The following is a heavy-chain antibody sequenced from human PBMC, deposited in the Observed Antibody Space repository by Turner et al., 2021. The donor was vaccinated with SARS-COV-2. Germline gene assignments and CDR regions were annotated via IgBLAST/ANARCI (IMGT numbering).Heavy chain of an antibody. V-gene: IGHV3-9*01. D-gene: IGHD6-6*01. CDR2: ISWNSGTR. J-gene: IGHJ6*02. CDR3: AKLAARSAYYYYGMDV. CDR1: GFTFDDYA. Sequence: EVKRVEPGGALVQPGRSLSLSGEASGFTFDDYARHWVRQAPGKGLEWVSGISWNSGTRDYADSVKVRFTISRDNAKNYLYLQMNSLSAEDTALYYCAKLAARSAYYYYGMDVWGQGTTVTVSS.